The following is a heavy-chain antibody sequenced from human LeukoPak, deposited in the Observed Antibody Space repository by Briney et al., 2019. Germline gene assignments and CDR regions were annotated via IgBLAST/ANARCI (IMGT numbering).Heavy chain of an antibody. CDR1: GGSISNYY. Sequence: PSETLSLTCTVSGGSISNYYWNWIRQPPGKGLEWIGYIYNSGRTNYNPSLKSRVTVSVDTSKNQFSLKLSSVTAADTAVYYCARVRIYCSGGSCYQYYYYMDVWGKGTTVTVSS. J-gene: IGHJ6*03. CDR3: ARVRIYCSGGSCYQYYYYMDV. V-gene: IGHV4-59*08. D-gene: IGHD2-15*01. CDR2: IYNSGRT.